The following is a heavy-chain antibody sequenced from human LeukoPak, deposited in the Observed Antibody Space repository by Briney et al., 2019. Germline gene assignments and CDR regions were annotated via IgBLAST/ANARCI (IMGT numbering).Heavy chain of an antibody. CDR1: GGSLSAYY. D-gene: IGHD4-23*01. J-gene: IGHJ1*01. CDR2: INHGGST. CDR3: ARYLDYGGNSRVFQH. Sequence: SETLSLTCAVYGGSLSAYYWIWIRQPPGKGLEWIGEINHGGSTNYNPSLKSRVTISIDTSKNQFSLKLSSVTAADTAFYYCARYLDYGGNSRVFQHWGQGTLVTVSS. V-gene: IGHV4-34*01.